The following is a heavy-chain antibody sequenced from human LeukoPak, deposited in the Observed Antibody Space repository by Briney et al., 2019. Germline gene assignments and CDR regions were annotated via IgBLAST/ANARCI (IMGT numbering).Heavy chain of an antibody. Sequence: PSETLSLTCTVSRGSISGYSWSWIRQSPGGGLEWIGYIYYSGSTNYNPSLKSRVTISVDTSKNQFSLKLSSVTAADTAVYYCARHRSYYDFWSGPDNWFDPWGQGTLVTVSS. J-gene: IGHJ5*02. D-gene: IGHD3-3*01. V-gene: IGHV4-59*01. CDR2: IYYSGST. CDR3: ARHRSYYDFWSGPDNWFDP. CDR1: RGSISGYS.